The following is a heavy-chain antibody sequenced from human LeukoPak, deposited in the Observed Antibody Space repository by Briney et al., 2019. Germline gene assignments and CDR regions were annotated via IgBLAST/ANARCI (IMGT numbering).Heavy chain of an antibody. CDR2: INPNSGGT. J-gene: IGHJ5*02. Sequence: ASVKVSCKASGYTFTGYYMHWVRQAPGLGLEWMGWINPNSGGTNYAQKFQGRVTMTRDTSISTAYMELSRLRSDDTAVYYCARDRPIFGVVYAWFDPWGQGTLVTVSS. V-gene: IGHV1-2*02. D-gene: IGHD3-3*01. CDR1: GYTFTGYY. CDR3: ARDRPIFGVVYAWFDP.